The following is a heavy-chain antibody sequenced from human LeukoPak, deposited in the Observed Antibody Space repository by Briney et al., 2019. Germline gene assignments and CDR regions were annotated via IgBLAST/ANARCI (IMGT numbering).Heavy chain of an antibody. CDR3: ARSNWNYDLPGYYFDY. J-gene: IGHJ4*02. CDR1: GYTFTVYY. D-gene: IGHD1-7*01. Sequence: ASVKVSCKASGYTFTVYYVHWVRQAPGQGLEWMGWINPNSGGTNYAQKFQGRVTMTRDPSISTAYMELSRLKSDDTAVYYCARSNWNYDLPGYYFDYWGQGTLVTVSS. V-gene: IGHV1-2*02. CDR2: INPNSGGT.